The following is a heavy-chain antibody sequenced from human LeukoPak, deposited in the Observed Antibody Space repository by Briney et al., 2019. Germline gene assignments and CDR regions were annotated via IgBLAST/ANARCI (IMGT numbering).Heavy chain of an antibody. CDR1: GFTFSSYA. CDR2: ISGSGGST. Sequence: QPGGSLRLSCAASGFTFSSYAMSWVRQAPGKGLEWVSAISGSGGSTYYADSVKGRFTISRDNSRNTLYLQMNSLRAEDTAVYYCAKTLLGGRFLDWAYFDYWGQGTLVTVSS. CDR3: AKTLLGGRFLDWAYFDY. D-gene: IGHD3/OR15-3a*01. J-gene: IGHJ4*02. V-gene: IGHV3-23*01.